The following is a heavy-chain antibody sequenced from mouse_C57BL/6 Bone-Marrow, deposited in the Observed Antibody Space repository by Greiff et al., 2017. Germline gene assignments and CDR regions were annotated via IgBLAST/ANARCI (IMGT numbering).Heavy chain of an antibody. V-gene: IGHV5-6*01. CDR3: ARHFAY. CDR2: ISSGGSYT. CDR1: GFTFSSYG. Sequence: EVQLVESGGDLVKPGGSLKLSCAASGFTFSSYGMSWVRQTPDKRLEWVATISSGGSYTYYPDSVKGRFTIARDNAKNTLYLQMSSLKSEDTAMYYCARHFAYWGDGTLVTVSA. J-gene: IGHJ3*01.